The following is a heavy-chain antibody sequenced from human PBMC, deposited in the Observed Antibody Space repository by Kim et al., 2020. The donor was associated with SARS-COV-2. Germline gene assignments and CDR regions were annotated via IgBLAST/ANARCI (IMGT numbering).Heavy chain of an antibody. CDR3: ARDLGHIVGATDFDY. Sequence: DSEKGRFTISRDNSKNTLYLQMNSLRAEDTAVYYCARDLGHIVGATDFDYWGQGTLVTVSS. D-gene: IGHD1-26*01. J-gene: IGHJ4*02. V-gene: IGHV3-66*01.